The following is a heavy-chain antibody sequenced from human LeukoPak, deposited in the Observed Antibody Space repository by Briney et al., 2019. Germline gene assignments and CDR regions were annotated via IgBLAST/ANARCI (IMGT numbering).Heavy chain of an antibody. CDR1: GYTFTGYY. CDR2: INPNSGGT. D-gene: IGHD3-3*01. V-gene: IGHV1-2*02. CDR3: ARVWTYDFWSGYHFSYYFDY. J-gene: IGHJ4*02. Sequence: ASVKVSCKASGYTFTGYYMHWVRQAPGQGLEWMGWINPNSGGTNYAQKFQGRVTMTRDTSISTAYMELSRLRSDDTAVYYCARVWTYDFWSGYHFSYYFDYWGQGTLVTVSS.